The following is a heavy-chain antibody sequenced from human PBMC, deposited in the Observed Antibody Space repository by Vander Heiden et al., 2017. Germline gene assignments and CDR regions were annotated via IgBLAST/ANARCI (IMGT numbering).Heavy chain of an antibody. J-gene: IGHJ4*02. CDR1: GYPFTGYG. CDR3: ARAPRDSGSYYLIWVDY. CDR2: ISAYNGNT. V-gene: IGHV1-18*01. Sequence: QVQRVQSGAEVKQPGASVKVSCKASGYPFTGYGISWVRQAPGQGLEWMGGISAYNGNTNYAQKLQGRVTMTTDTSTSTAYRELRSLRSDDTAVYYCARAPRDSGSYYLIWVDYWGQGTLVTVSS. D-gene: IGHD1-26*01.